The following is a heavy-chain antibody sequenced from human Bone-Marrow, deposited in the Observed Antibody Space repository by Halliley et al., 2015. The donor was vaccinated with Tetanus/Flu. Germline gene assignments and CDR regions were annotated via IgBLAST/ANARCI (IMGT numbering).Heavy chain of an antibody. Sequence: SLRLSCAASGFAFSNYGMHWVRQAPGTGLEWVADIWSDGSKEYYGDSVKGRFSISKGNSKNTLYLQMNSLRVEDTAMYYCARDGLLIGNAVDFGGQGTMVTVSS. V-gene: IGHV3-33*01. CDR1: GFAFSNYG. J-gene: IGHJ3*01. D-gene: IGHD1-26*01. CDR3: ARDGLLIGNAVDF. CDR2: IWSDGSKE.